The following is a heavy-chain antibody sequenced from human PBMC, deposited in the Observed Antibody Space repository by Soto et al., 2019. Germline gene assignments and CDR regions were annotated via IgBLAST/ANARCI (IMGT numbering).Heavy chain of an antibody. J-gene: IGHJ4*02. Sequence: PGGSLRLSCTASGFTFGDYAMSWFRQAPGKGLEWVAVISYDGSNKYYADSVKGRFTISRDNSKNTLYLQMNSLRAEDTAVYYCAKEPPKYFGYSSSWYDYWGQGTLVTVSS. V-gene: IGHV3-30*04. CDR3: AKEPPKYFGYSSSWYDY. CDR1: GFTFGDYA. D-gene: IGHD6-13*01. CDR2: ISYDGSNK.